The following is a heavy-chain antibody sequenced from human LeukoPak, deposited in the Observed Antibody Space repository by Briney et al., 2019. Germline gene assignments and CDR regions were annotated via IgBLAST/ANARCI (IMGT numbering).Heavy chain of an antibody. Sequence: SETLSLTCTVSGGSISNSGYYWGWIRQPPGKGLECIGNIYYSGSTYYNPSLKSRVTISVDTSKNQFSLKLSSATAADTAVYYCAKTYYYDPFDFWGQGTLVTVSS. D-gene: IGHD3-22*01. CDR2: IYYSGST. J-gene: IGHJ4*02. V-gene: IGHV4-39*01. CDR3: AKTYYYDPFDF. CDR1: GGSISNSGYY.